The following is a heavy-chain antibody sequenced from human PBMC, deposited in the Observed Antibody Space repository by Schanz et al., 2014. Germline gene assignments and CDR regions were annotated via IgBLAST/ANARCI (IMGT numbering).Heavy chain of an antibody. J-gene: IGHJ4*02. Sequence: EVQLLESGGGLVQPGGSLKLSCAASGLIFSNYVMSWVRQAPGKGLEWVSTIGTSGGTNYAESVKGRFTISRDNSKNTLYLQMNSLRAEDSAVYFCAKSEQSADWGQGTLVTVSS. CDR1: GLIFSNYV. V-gene: IGHV3-23*01. CDR3: AKSEQSAD. CDR2: IGTSGGT.